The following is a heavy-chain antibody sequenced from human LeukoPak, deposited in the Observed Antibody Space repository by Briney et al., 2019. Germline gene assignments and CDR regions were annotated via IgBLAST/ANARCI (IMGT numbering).Heavy chain of an antibody. Sequence: SETLSLTCTVSGGSISSHYWSWIRQPPGKGLEWIGYIYYRGSTNYNPSLKSRVTIAVDTSKNQFSLKLSSVTAADTAVYYCARRQYQLLYMDAWGKGTTVTVSS. D-gene: IGHD2-2*01. CDR2: IYYRGST. V-gene: IGHV4-59*11. CDR1: GGSISSHY. J-gene: IGHJ6*03. CDR3: ARRQYQLLYMDA.